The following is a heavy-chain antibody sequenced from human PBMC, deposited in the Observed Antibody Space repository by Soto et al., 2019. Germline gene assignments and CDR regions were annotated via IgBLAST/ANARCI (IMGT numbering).Heavy chain of an antibody. CDR1: GYTFTSYY. D-gene: IGHD3-3*01. CDR2: INPSGGST. V-gene: IGHV1-46*01. CDR3: ARAFPARDYDFWSGYYSNFDY. J-gene: IGHJ4*02. Sequence: QVQLVQSGAEVKKPGASVKVSCKASGYTFTSYYMHWVRQAPGQGLEWMGIINPSGGSTSYAQKFQGRVTMTRATSTSTVYMGLSSLRSEDTAVYYCARAFPARDYDFWSGYYSNFDYWGQGTLVTVSS.